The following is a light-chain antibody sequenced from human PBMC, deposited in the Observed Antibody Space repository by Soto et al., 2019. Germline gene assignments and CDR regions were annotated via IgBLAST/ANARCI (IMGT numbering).Light chain of an antibody. CDR2: AAA. CDR1: QSISNY. J-gene: IGKJ4*01. V-gene: IGKV1-39*01. CDR3: QQSYSTPPT. Sequence: DIQMTQSPSSLSASVGDRVTITCRASQSISNYLNWYQQKPGKAPKLLIHAAASLQSGVPSRFSGSGSGTDFSLTIGFLQAEDVATYYCQQSYSTPPTFGGGTKVEIK.